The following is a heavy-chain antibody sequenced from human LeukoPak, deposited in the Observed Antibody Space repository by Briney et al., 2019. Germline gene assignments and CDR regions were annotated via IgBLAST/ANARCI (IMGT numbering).Heavy chain of an antibody. Sequence: GGSLRPSCAASGFTFDDYAMHWVRQAPGKGLEWVSGISWNSGTIGYADSVKGRFTISRDNAKNSLYLQMNSLRAEDTALYYCAKDENVAAAGPSKGAFDIWGQGTMVTVSS. CDR1: GFTFDDYA. CDR3: AKDENVAAAGPSKGAFDI. J-gene: IGHJ3*02. D-gene: IGHD6-13*01. V-gene: IGHV3-9*01. CDR2: ISWNSGTI.